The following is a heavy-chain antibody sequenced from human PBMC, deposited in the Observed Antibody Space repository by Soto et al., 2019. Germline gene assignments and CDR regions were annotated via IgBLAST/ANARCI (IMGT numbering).Heavy chain of an antibody. V-gene: IGHV4-59*01. Sequence: QVQLQESGPGLVKPSETLSLTCTVSGGSIRSYYWSWIRQPPGKGLEWIGYIYYSGSTNYNPSLKSRVTISVDTSKNQFSLKLSSVTAADTAVYYCARNYGHAFEIWGQGTMVTVSS. CDR2: IYYSGST. D-gene: IGHD1-7*01. J-gene: IGHJ3*02. CDR3: ARNYGHAFEI. CDR1: GGSIRSYY.